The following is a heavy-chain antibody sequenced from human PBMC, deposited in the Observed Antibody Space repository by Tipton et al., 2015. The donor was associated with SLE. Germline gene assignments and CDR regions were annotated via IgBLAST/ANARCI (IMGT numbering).Heavy chain of an antibody. Sequence: SLRLSCAASGFTFSSYWMSWVRQAPGKGLEWVANIKQDGSEKYYVDSVKGRFTISRDNAKNSLYLQMNSLRAEDTAVYYCARDTVAAAGTFDHWGQGTLVTVSS. D-gene: IGHD6-13*01. CDR3: ARDTVAAAGTFDH. J-gene: IGHJ4*02. CDR1: GFTFSSYW. CDR2: IKQDGSEK. V-gene: IGHV3-7*01.